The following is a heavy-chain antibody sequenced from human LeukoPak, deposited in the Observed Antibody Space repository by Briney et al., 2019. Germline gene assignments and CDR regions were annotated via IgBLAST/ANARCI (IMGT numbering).Heavy chain of an antibody. CDR2: IYHSGST. CDR3: ARGIVVVPAAKVGHAFDI. D-gene: IGHD2-2*01. J-gene: IGHJ3*02. CDR1: GGSISSGGYS. V-gene: IGHV4-30-2*01. Sequence: SETLSLTCAVSGGSISSGGYSWSWIRQPPGKGLEWIGYIYHSGSTHYNPSLKSRVTISVDRSKNQFSLKLSSVTAADTAVYYCARGIVVVPAAKVGHAFDIWGQGTMVTVSS.